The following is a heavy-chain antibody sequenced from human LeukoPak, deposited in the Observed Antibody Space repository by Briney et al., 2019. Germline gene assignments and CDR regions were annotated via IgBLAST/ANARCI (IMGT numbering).Heavy chain of an antibody. CDR2: IYSGGST. CDR3: ATPGSSSSGYSY. V-gene: IGHV3-53*01. CDR1: GFTVSSNY. D-gene: IGHD3-22*01. J-gene: IGHJ4*02. Sequence: PGGSLRLSCAASGFTVSSNYMSWVRQAPGKGLEWVSVIYSGGSTYYADSVKGRFTISRDNSKNTLYLQMNSLRAEDTAVYYRATPGSSSSGYSYWGQGTLVTVSS.